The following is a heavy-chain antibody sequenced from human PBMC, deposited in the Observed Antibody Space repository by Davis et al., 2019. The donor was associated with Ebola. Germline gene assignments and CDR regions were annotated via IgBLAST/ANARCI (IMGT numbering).Heavy chain of an antibody. J-gene: IGHJ5*02. CDR2: ISAYNGNT. Sequence: ASVKVSCKASGYTFTSYGISWVRQAPGQGLEWMGWISAYNGNTNYAQKLQDRVTMTTDKSTSTAYLELRSLRSDDTAVYYCARARRDIVVVPAARGGWFDPWGQGTLVTVSS. D-gene: IGHD2-2*01. CDR3: ARARRDIVVVPAARGGWFDP. CDR1: GYTFTSYG. V-gene: IGHV1-18*01.